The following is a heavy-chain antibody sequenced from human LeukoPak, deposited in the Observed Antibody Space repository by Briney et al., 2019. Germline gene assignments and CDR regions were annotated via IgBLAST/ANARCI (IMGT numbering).Heavy chain of an antibody. CDR3: ARGRLRYGDYVGLDY. CDR1: GFTFRGHG. Sequence: PGGSLRLSCAASGFTFRGHGMHWVRQAPGKGLDWVAVIWNDGSNKYYGDSVKGRFSISRDDSKNSLYLEMNSLRAEDTAVYYCARGRLRYGDYVGLDYWGQGTLVTVSS. D-gene: IGHD4-17*01. J-gene: IGHJ4*02. CDR2: IWNDGSNK. V-gene: IGHV3-33*01.